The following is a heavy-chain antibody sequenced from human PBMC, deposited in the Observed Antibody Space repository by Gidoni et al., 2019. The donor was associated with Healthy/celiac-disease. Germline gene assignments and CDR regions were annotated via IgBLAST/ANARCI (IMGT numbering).Heavy chain of an antibody. CDR2: IYTSGST. J-gene: IGHJ3*02. V-gene: IGHV4-4*07. D-gene: IGHD5-18*01. Sequence: QVQLQESGPGLVKPSATLSLTCTVSGGSISSYYCSWIRQPAGKGLAWIGRIYTSGSTNYNPSLKSRVTMSVDTSKNQFSLKLSSVTAADTAVYYCATARRGYSYGYDAFDIWGQGTMVTVSS. CDR1: GGSISSYY. CDR3: ATARRGYSYGYDAFDI.